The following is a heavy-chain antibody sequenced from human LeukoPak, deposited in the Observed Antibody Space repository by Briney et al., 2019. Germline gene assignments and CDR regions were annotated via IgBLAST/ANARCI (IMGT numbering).Heavy chain of an antibody. Sequence: PGGSLRLSCAASEFTFSSYSMNWVRQAPGKGLEWVSVIYSGGSTYYVDSVKGRFTISRDNSKNTLYLQMNSLRAEDTAVYYCARVGIVGATNGYYYYGMDVWGQGTTVTVSS. CDR3: ARVGIVGATNGYYYYGMDV. V-gene: IGHV3-53*01. J-gene: IGHJ6*02. CDR2: IYSGGST. D-gene: IGHD1-26*01. CDR1: EFTFSSYS.